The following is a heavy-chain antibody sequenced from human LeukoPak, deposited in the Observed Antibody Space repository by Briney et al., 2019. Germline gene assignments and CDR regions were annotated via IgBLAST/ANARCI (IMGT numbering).Heavy chain of an antibody. CDR3: ARVPWFGEFMDV. D-gene: IGHD3-10*01. V-gene: IGHV1-18*01. Sequence: GASVKVSRKASGYTFNTYGITWVRQAPGQGLEWMGWISGYNGKTKYAQKLQGRVTMTTDTSTSTAYMELRSLRSDDTAVYYCARVPWFGEFMDVWGKGTTVTISS. J-gene: IGHJ6*03. CDR2: ISGYNGKT. CDR1: GYTFNTYG.